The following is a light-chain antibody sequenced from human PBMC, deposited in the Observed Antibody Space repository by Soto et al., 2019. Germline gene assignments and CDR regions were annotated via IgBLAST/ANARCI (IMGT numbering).Light chain of an antibody. Sequence: DIQMTQSPSTLSASVGDRVTITCRASQSISSWLAWYQQKPGKAPKLLIYKASSLESGVPSRFSGSGSGTEFTSNIRRLQADYFATYFFQQDNSYPLTFGGGTKVEIK. CDR3: QQDNSYPLT. V-gene: IGKV1-5*03. J-gene: IGKJ4*01. CDR1: QSISSW. CDR2: KAS.